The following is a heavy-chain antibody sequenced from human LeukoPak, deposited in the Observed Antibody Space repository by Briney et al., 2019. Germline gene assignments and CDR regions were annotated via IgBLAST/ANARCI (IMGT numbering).Heavy chain of an antibody. D-gene: IGHD1-26*01. CDR3: ARYLVGAHEAFDI. CDR1: GFSLTTNGMC. V-gene: IGHV2-70*13. CDR2: IEWDNKK. Sequence: SGPALVKPTQTLTLTCTLSGFSLTTNGMCVSWIRLSPGKAPEWLALIEWDNKKNYNTSLKTRLTISRDTSKNQVFLIMSNMDPVDTATYYCARYLVGAHEAFDIWGPGTVVTVSS. J-gene: IGHJ3*02.